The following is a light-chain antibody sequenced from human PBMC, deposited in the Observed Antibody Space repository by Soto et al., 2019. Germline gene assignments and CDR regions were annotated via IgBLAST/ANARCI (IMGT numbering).Light chain of an antibody. CDR3: QQYGSSLT. V-gene: IGKV3-20*01. J-gene: IGKJ1*01. Sequence: EIVFTQSPGTLSLSPGERATLSCRAGQSVSTYLAWYQQKSGQAPRLLIYGASNRATGIPDRFSGSGSGTDFTLTISRLEPEDFALYYCQQYGSSLTFGQGTKVDIK. CDR1: QSVSTY. CDR2: GAS.